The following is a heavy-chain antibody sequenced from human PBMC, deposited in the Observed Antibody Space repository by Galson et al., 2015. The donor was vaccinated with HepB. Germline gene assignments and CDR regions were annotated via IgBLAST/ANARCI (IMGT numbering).Heavy chain of an antibody. D-gene: IGHD3-10*01. CDR3: ARDLRKGKYFDS. CDR2: IWSDGDNK. V-gene: IGHV3-33*01. Sequence: SLRLSCAASGFTFRTYGMHWVRQAPGKGLEWVALIWSDGDNKNYADSVKGRFTISRDNSRNTLYLQMDSLRAEDTAVYYCARDLRKGKYFDSWGQGTLVAVYS. J-gene: IGHJ4*02. CDR1: GFTFRTYG.